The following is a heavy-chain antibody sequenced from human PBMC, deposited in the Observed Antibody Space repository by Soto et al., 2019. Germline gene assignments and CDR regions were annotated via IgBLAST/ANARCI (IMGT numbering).Heavy chain of an antibody. CDR1: GGSINSSSYF. V-gene: IGHV4-39*01. D-gene: IGHD6-19*01. J-gene: IGHJ5*02. CDR3: ARHYSSGSRNWFDP. Sequence: SETLSLTCSVSGGSINSSSYFWGWVRQPPGKGLEWIGSIYYSGSTYYNPSLRSRVTISVDTSKNQFSLKLSSVTAADTAVFYCARHYSSGSRNWFDPWGQGTPVTSPQ. CDR2: IYYSGST.